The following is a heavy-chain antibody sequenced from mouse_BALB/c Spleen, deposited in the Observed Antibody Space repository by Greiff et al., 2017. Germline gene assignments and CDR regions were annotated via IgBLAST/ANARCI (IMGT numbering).Heavy chain of an antibody. V-gene: IGHV5-4*02. J-gene: IGHJ3*01. CDR1: GFTFSDYY. CDR3: AREGITTVGAY. CDR2: ISDGGSYT. D-gene: IGHD1-1*01. Sequence: EVMLVESGGGLVKPGGSLKLSCAASGFTFSDYYMYWVRQTPEKRLEWVATISDGGSYTYYPDSVKGRFTISRDNAKNNLYLQMSSLKSEDTAMYYCAREGITTVGAYWGQGTLVTVSA.